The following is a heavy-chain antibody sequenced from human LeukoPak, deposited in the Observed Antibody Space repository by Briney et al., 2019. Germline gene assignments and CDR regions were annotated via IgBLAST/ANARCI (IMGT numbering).Heavy chain of an antibody. Sequence: ASVKVSCKVSGYTLTELSMHWVRQAPGKGLEWMGGFDPEDGETIYAQKFQGRVTMTEDTSTDTAYIELSSLRSEDTAVYYCARDVYSIAAAGTFDYWGQGTLVTVSS. J-gene: IGHJ4*02. V-gene: IGHV1-24*01. CDR1: GYTLTELS. CDR2: FDPEDGET. CDR3: ARDVYSIAAAGTFDY. D-gene: IGHD6-13*01.